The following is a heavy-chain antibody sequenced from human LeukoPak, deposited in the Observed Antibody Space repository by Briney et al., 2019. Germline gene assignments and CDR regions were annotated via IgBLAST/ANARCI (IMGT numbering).Heavy chain of an antibody. V-gene: IGHV4-34*01. CDR3: ARDVTGSASDS. CDR2: INHSGST. D-gene: IGHD1-20*01. Sequence: PSETLSLTCAVYGGSFSGYSWSWIRQPPGKGLEWIGEINHSGSTNYNPSLKSRVTISVDTSKNQFSLKLNSVTAADTAVYYCARDVTGSASDSWGQGTLVTVSS. J-gene: IGHJ4*02. CDR1: GGSFSGYS.